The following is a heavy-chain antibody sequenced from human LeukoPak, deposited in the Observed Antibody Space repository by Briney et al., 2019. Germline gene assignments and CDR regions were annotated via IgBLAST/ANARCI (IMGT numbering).Heavy chain of an antibody. CDR3: TTLEEAAVHYYYYYGMDV. V-gene: IGHV3-15*01. CDR1: GFTFSNAW. CDR2: IKSKTDGGTT. Sequence: GGSLRLSCAASGFTFSNAWMSWVRQAPGKGLEWVGRIKSKTDGGTTDYAAPVKGRFTISRDDSKNTLYLQMNSLKTEDTAVYYCTTLEEAAVHYYYYYGMDVWGQGTTVTVSS. J-gene: IGHJ6*02. D-gene: IGHD6-13*01.